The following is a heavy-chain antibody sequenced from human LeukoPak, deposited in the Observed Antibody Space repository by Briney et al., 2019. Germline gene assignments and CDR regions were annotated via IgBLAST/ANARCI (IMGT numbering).Heavy chain of an antibody. CDR2: IYNSGNT. CDR1: GGSISGGDYY. D-gene: IGHD4-23*01. J-gene: IGHJ4*02. CDR3: ARVPRPYGGSYYFDY. V-gene: IGHV4-30-4*01. Sequence: SQTLSLTCTVSGGSISGGDYYWSWIRQPPGKGLEWIGYIYNSGNTYYNPSLGSRVTISVDTSKNQFSLNLSSVTAADTALYYCARVPRPYGGSYYFDYWGQGTLVTVSS.